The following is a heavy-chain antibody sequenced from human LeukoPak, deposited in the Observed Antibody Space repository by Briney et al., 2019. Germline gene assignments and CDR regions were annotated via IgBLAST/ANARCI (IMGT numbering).Heavy chain of an antibody. CDR2: ILHNGDST. J-gene: IGHJ3*02. CDR3: ARLSSFAFDI. Sequence: GGSLRLSCAASGFTFSSYSMNWVRQAPGKGLEWLSLILHNGDSTYYADSVKGRFTISRDNSKNTLYLQMNSLRAEDTAVYYCARLSSFAFDIWGQGTMVTVSS. D-gene: IGHD3-16*02. CDR1: GFTFSSYS. V-gene: IGHV3-23*01.